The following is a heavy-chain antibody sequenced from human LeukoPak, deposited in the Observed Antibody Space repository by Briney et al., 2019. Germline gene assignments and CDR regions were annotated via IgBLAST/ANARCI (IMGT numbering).Heavy chain of an antibody. CDR2: ISSTGNTI. V-gene: IGHV3-48*03. CDR1: GFTFSNYE. CDR3: ARDFQGTYGLNRFDY. Sequence: QPGGSLRLSCAASGFTFSNYEMNWVRQAPGKGLEWVSYISSTGNTIYYTDSVKGRFTISRDNAKNSLYLQMNSLRAEDTAVYYCARDFQGTYGLNRFDYWGQGTLVTVSS. D-gene: IGHD3-16*01. J-gene: IGHJ4*02.